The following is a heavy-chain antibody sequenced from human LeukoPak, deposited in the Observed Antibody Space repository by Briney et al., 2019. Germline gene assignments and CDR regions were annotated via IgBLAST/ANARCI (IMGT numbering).Heavy chain of an antibody. CDR3: ARVIRRNDAFDI. CDR2: IYYSGST. J-gene: IGHJ3*02. CDR1: GGSISSGDYY. D-gene: IGHD2-21*01. Sequence: SETLSLTCTVSGGSISSGDYYWNWIRQPPGKGLEWIGYIYYSGSTYYNPSLKSRVTISVDTSKNQFSLKLSSVTAADTAVYYCARVIRRNDAFDIWGQGTMVTVSS. V-gene: IGHV4-30-4*01.